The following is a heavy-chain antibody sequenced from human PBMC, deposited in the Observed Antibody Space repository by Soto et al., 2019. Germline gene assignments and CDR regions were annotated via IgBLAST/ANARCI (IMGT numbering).Heavy chain of an antibody. D-gene: IGHD3-22*01. J-gene: IGHJ4*02. V-gene: IGHV1-18*01. CDR1: GYTFTSYG. Sequence: ASVKVSCKASGYTFTSYGISWVRQAPGQGLEWMGWISAYNGNTNYAQKPQGRVTMTTDTSTSTAYMELWSLRSDDTAVYYCARDRRDSSGYYPGYWGQGTLVTVSS. CDR3: ARDRRDSSGYYPGY. CDR2: ISAYNGNT.